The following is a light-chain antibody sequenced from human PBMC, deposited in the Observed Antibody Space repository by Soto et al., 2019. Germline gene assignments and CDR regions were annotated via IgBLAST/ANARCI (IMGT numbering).Light chain of an antibody. CDR1: QSVSSSY. CDR3: QQYGSSPPIT. CDR2: GAS. J-gene: IGKJ5*01. V-gene: IGKV3-20*01. Sequence: SVFTQPRGTLPLSTVKGPTLSCRAIQSVSSSYLAWYQQKPGQAPRLLIYGASSRATGIPDRFSGSGSGTDFTLTISRLEPEEFAVYYCQQYGSSPPITLGQGTRLEI.